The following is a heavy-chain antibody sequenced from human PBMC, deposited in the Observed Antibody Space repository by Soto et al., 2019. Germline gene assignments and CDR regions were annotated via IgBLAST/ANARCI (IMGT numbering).Heavy chain of an antibody. J-gene: IGHJ4*02. Sequence: SETLSLTCAVSGGSFSDFYWTWIRQLPGKGLEWIGEINHIGYTNYNPSLESRVAISVDTSKNQFSLNLRSVTAADTAVYYCARDKITGLFDYWGQGTLVTVSS. D-gene: IGHD2-8*02. CDR1: GGSFSDFY. CDR2: INHIGYT. CDR3: ARDKITGLFDY. V-gene: IGHV4-34*01.